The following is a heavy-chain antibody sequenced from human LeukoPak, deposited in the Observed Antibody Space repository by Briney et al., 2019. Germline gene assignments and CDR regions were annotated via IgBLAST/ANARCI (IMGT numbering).Heavy chain of an antibody. J-gene: IGHJ4*02. CDR1: GYSFTSYW. Sequence: GESLKISCKGSGYSFTSYWIGWVRQMPGKGLEWMGSIYPGYSDTRYSASFQGQVTISADKSISTAYLQWSSLKASDTAMYYCARLNDFWSGYPYYFDYWGQGTMVTVSS. V-gene: IGHV5-51*01. D-gene: IGHD3-3*01. CDR2: IYPGYSDT. CDR3: ARLNDFWSGYPYYFDY.